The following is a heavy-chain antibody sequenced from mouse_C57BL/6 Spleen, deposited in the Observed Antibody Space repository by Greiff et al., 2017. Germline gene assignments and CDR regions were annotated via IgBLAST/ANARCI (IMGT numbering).Heavy chain of an antibody. Sequence: VQLQQSGAELVKPGASVKLSCKASGYTFTSYWMHWVKQRPGQGLEWIGMIHPNSGSTNYNEKFKSKATLTVDKSSSTAYMQLSSLTSEDSAVYYCARSVRDWYFDVWGTGTTVTVSS. J-gene: IGHJ1*03. D-gene: IGHD1-1*01. CDR1: GYTFTSYW. CDR3: ARSVRDWYFDV. V-gene: IGHV1-64*01. CDR2: IHPNSGST.